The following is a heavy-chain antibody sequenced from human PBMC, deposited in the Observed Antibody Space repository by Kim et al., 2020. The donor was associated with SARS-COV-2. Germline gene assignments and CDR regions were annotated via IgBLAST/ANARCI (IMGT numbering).Heavy chain of an antibody. J-gene: IGHJ4*02. CDR2: T. Sequence: TIYADHMKGRFTSSRDNAKKTLYLQRNSLGAEDTAVYYCARDLGWLLYDYWGQGTLVTVSS. D-gene: IGHD3-3*01. CDR3: ARDLGWLLYDY. V-gene: IGHV3-74*01.